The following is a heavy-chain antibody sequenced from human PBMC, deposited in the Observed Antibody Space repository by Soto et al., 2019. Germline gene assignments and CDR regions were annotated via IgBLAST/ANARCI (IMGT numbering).Heavy chain of an antibody. V-gene: IGHV4-61*01. CDR1: GLSVTSDSC. CDR2: AYYRGGT. J-gene: IGHJ4*02. CDR3: ARVGSSGWYFDY. D-gene: IGHD6-19*01. Sequence: SETLSLTCTVSGLSVTSDSCWSWIRQAPGKGLEWIGYAYYRGGTRYNPSLKSRLTISVDTSKNQFSLSLKASDTAMYYCARVGSSGWYFDYWGQGTLVTVSS.